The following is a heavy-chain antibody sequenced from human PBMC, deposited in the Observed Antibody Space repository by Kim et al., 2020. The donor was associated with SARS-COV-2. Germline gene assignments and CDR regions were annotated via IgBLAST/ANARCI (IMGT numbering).Heavy chain of an antibody. CDR1: GGSISSYY. D-gene: IGHD5-18*01. V-gene: IGHV4-59*01. J-gene: IGHJ4*02. CDR3: ARVAQLWFVFDY. CDR2: IYYSGST. Sequence: SETLSLTCTVSGGSISSYYWSWIRQPPGKGLEWIGYIYYSGSTNYNPSLKSRVTISVDTSKNQFSLKLSSVTAADTAVYYCARVAQLWFVFDYWGQGTLVTVSS.